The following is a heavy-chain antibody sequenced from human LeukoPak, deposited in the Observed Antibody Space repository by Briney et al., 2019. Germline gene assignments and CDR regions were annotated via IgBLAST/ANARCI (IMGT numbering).Heavy chain of an antibody. D-gene: IGHD5-24*01. CDR1: GGTFSSYG. J-gene: IGHJ4*02. Sequence: ASVKVSCKASGGTFSSYGISWVRQAPGQGLEWMGIINPSGGSTSYAQKFQGRVTMTRDTSTSTVYMELSSLRSEDTAVYYCARVGKRNAFDYWGQGTLVTVSS. CDR2: INPSGGST. CDR3: ARVGKRNAFDY. V-gene: IGHV1-46*01.